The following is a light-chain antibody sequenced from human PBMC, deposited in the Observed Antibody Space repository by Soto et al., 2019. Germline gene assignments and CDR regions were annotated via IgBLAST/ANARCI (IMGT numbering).Light chain of an antibody. CDR2: DAS. CDR3: QQYYDWPT. Sequence: EIVLTQSPGTLSLSPGERATLSCRASQSVSSYLAWYQQKPGQAPRLLIYDASNRATGIPARFSGSGSGTDFTLTISSLEPEDFAVYYCQQYYDWPTFGQGTKVDIK. V-gene: IGKV3-11*01. J-gene: IGKJ1*01. CDR1: QSVSSY.